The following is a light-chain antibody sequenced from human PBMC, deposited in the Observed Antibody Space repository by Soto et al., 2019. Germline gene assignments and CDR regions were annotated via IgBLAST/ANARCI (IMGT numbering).Light chain of an antibody. V-gene: IGKV1-5*03. CDR2: KAS. Sequence: DIQMTQSPSTLSGSVGDRVTITFRASQTISSWLAWYQQKPGKAPKLLLYKASTLKSGVPSRFSVSGSGPESTLTISSLQPDDFETYYCQPSNSYSEAFGQGTKVELK. CDR3: QPSNSYSEA. J-gene: IGKJ1*01. CDR1: QTISSW.